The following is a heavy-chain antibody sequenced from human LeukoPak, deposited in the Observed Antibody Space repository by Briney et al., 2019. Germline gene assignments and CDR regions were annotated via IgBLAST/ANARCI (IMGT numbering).Heavy chain of an antibody. Sequence: SETLSLTCTVSGGSINSYYWSWIRHPPGKGLEWIGYISDSGSTNYNPSVKGRVTISVDTSKKEFSLRLAPVTAADTAVYYCARTPSGYRFDYWGQGILVTVSS. V-gene: IGHV4-59*08. D-gene: IGHD6-13*01. CDR2: ISDSGST. J-gene: IGHJ4*02. CDR1: GGSINSYY. CDR3: ARTPSGYRFDY.